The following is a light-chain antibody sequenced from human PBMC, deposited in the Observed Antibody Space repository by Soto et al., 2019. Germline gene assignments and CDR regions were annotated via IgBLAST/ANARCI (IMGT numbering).Light chain of an antibody. CDR1: QSVSSK. Sequence: EIVLTQYPGTLSVSPGERATLSCRASQSVSSKLAWYQQKPGQAPRLLFYGASTGATGIPARFSGSGSETEFTLSISSLQSEDFPVYYCQQYNNWPGTFGQGTKVDIK. CDR3: QQYNNWPGT. J-gene: IGKJ1*01. CDR2: GAS. V-gene: IGKV3-15*01.